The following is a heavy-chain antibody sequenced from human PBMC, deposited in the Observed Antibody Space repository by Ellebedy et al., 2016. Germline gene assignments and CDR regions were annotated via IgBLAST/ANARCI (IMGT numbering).Heavy chain of an antibody. CDR1: GGSFSGYY. J-gene: IGHJ5*02. Sequence: SETLSLTXAVYGGSFSGYYWSWIRQPPGKGLEWIGEINHSGSTNYNPSLKSRVTISVDTSKNQFSLKLSSVTAADTAVYYCARRWTTVTIAWFDPWGQGTLVTVSS. D-gene: IGHD4-17*01. V-gene: IGHV4-34*01. CDR3: ARRWTTVTIAWFDP. CDR2: INHSGST.